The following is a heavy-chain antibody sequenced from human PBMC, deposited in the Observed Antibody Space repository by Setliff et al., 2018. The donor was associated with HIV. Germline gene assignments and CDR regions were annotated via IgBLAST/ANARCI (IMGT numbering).Heavy chain of an antibody. CDR2: ISGYNGDT. CDR3: ARTLVGPTGGYYFDY. CDR1: GYTFISYG. D-gene: IGHD1-26*01. Sequence: ASVKVSCKASGYTFISYGYSWVRQAPGQGLQWMGWISGYNGDTNYAQELQGRATMTTDTSTSTAYMGLRSLSSDDTAVYYCARTLVGPTGGYYFDYWGQGTLVTVSS. V-gene: IGHV1-18*01. J-gene: IGHJ4*02.